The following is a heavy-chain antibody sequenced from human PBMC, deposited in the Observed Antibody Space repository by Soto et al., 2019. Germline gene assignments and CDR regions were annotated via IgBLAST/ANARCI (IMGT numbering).Heavy chain of an antibody. J-gene: IGHJ6*02. CDR2: INAGNGNT. CDR1: GYTFTSYV. Sequence: GASVKVSCKASGYTFTSYVISWVRQASGQGLEWMGWINAGNGNTKYSQKFQGRVTITRDTFASTAYMELSSLRSEDTAVYYCARCFRGMITTYGMAVWGQGTTVTVSS. CDR3: ARCFRGMITTYGMAV. D-gene: IGHD3-16*01. V-gene: IGHV1-3*01.